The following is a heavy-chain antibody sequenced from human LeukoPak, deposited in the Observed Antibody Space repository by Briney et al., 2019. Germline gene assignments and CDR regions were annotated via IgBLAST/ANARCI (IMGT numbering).Heavy chain of an antibody. CDR2: ISGGDGST. Sequence: GGSPRLSCAASGFTFSSHAMSWVRQAPGKGLEWVSAISGGDGSTYYADSVKGRFTISRDNSKNTLYLQMNSLRAEDTAVYYCAKRYNSSPYWGQGTLVTVSS. V-gene: IGHV3-23*01. CDR1: GFTFSSHA. D-gene: IGHD6-13*01. CDR3: AKRYNSSPY. J-gene: IGHJ4*02.